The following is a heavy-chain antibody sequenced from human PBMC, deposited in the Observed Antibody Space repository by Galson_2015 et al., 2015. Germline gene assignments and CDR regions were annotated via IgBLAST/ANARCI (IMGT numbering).Heavy chain of an antibody. J-gene: IGHJ3*02. CDR1: GFTFSDHY. CDR3: TRHPNYYDFWSGYPGAFDI. D-gene: IGHD3-3*01. CDR2: TRNKANSYTT. V-gene: IGHV3-72*01. Sequence: SLRLSCAASGFTFSDHYMDWVRQAPGKGLEWVGRTRNKANSYTTEYAASVKGGFTISRDDSKNTAYLQMNSLKTEDTAVYYCTRHPNYYDFWSGYPGAFDIWGQGTMVTVSS.